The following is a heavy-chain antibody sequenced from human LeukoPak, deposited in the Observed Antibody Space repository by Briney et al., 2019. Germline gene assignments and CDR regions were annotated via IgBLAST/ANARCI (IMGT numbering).Heavy chain of an antibody. V-gene: IGHV1-69*13. CDR1: GGTFSSYA. CDR2: IIPIFGTA. D-gene: IGHD2-2*01. Sequence: GASAKVSCKASGGTFSSYAISWVRQAPGQGLEWMGGIIPIFGTANYAQKFQGRVTITADESTSTAYMELSSLRSEDTAVYYCARQLKARPSVVVPAATLGYWGQGTLVTVSS. CDR3: ARQLKARPSVVVPAATLGY. J-gene: IGHJ4*02.